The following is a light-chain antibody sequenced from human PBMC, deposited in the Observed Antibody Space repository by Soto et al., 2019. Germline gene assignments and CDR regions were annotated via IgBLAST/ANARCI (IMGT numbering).Light chain of an antibody. CDR2: EVS. Sequence: QSALTQPASVSGSPGQTITISCTGSTSDIGDYKFVSWYQQHPGKAPRLIIYEVSVRPSGISNRFSGSKSGNTASLSISGLQGDDEADYYCQSYDSSLTNAVFGGGTKLTVL. J-gene: IGLJ2*01. V-gene: IGLV2-14*01. CDR1: TSDIGDYKF. CDR3: QSYDSSLTNAV.